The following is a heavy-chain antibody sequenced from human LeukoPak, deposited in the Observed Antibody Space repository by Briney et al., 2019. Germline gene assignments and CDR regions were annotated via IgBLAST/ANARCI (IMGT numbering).Heavy chain of an antibody. D-gene: IGHD6-13*01. CDR2: INHSGST. CDR1: GGSFSGYY. CDR3: ARGVSWSSSWGRNKEYFQH. V-gene: IGHV4-34*01. J-gene: IGHJ1*01. Sequence: PSETLSLTCAVYGGSFSGYYWSWIRQPPGKGLEWIGEINHSGSTNYNPSLKSRVTISVDTSKNQFSLKLSSVTAADTAVYYCARGVSWSSSWGRNKEYFQHWGQGTLVTVSS.